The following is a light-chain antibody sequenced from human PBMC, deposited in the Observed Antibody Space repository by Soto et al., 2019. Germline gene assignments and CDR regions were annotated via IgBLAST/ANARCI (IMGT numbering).Light chain of an antibody. CDR1: QSVSAY. Sequence: EIVLTQSPATLSLSPGERATLSCRASQSVSAYLAWYQQKPGQAPRLLIYDASNRATGIPARFSGSGSGTDFTLTISSLESEDFAVYYCQQRGKWPRTFGQGTKLEIK. CDR3: QQRGKWPRT. V-gene: IGKV3-11*01. CDR2: DAS. J-gene: IGKJ2*01.